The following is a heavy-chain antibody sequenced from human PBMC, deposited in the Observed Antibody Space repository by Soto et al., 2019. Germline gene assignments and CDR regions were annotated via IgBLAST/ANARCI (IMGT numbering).Heavy chain of an antibody. J-gene: IGHJ5*02. D-gene: IGHD3-16*02. V-gene: IGHV1-2*04. Sequence: GASVKVSCKASGYTFTGYYMHWVRQAPGQGLEWMGWINPNSGGTNYAQKFQGWVTMTRDTSISTAYMELSRLRSDDTAVYYRARDSSTYVWGSYRPNWFDPWGQGTLVTVSS. CDR1: GYTFTGYY. CDR3: ARDSSTYVWGSYRPNWFDP. CDR2: INPNSGGT.